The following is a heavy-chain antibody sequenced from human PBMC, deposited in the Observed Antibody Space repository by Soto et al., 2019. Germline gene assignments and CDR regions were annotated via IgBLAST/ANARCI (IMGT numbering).Heavy chain of an antibody. J-gene: IGHJ5*02. CDR1: GFTISSYW. CDR2: INSDESST. Sequence: GVSLRLSCAASGFTISSYWMHWVRQAPGKGLVWVSRINSDESSTDYADSVKGRFTISRDNAKNTLYLQMNSLRAEDTALYYCARSKATFGKNWFDPWGQGTLVNVSS. V-gene: IGHV3-74*01. CDR3: ARSKATFGKNWFDP. D-gene: IGHD3-16*01.